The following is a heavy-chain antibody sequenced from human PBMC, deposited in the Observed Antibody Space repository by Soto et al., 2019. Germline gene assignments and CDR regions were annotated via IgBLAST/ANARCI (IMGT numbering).Heavy chain of an antibody. CDR3: ARVSATGTRWIDP. CDR2: ISYTGRT. CDR1: GGSINSGAYY. Sequence: QVQLQESGPGLVKPSQTLSLTCSVSGGSINSGAYYWGWIRQHPGKGLEWIGYISYTGRTYSNPSLPSRVTIALDMSESQFSLKLTSVTAADTAVYFCARVSATGTRWIDPWGQGTLVTVSP. V-gene: IGHV4-31*03. D-gene: IGHD6-13*01. J-gene: IGHJ5*02.